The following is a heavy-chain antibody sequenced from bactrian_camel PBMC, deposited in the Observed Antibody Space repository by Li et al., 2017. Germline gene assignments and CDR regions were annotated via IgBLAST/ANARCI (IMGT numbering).Heavy chain of an antibody. V-gene: IGHV3S55*01. CDR2: IRRSGGET. CDR3: VTMTGN. D-gene: IGHD4*01. Sequence: VQLVESGGGSVQTGGSLRLSCGVSGHSRGSNCVGWYRLPPGRAPAEREGIAAIRRSGGETWYAGSVKGRFTISRDDAKVTHYLQMNSLKPEDTAVYLCVTMTGNWGQGTQVTVS. J-gene: IGHJ4*01. CDR1: GHSRGSNC.